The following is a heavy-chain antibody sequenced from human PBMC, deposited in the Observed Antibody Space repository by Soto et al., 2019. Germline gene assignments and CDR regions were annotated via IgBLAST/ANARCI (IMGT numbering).Heavy chain of an antibody. CDR1: GGFI. CDR3: ARTLPNRQLFDS. J-gene: IGHJ4*02. D-gene: IGHD1-1*01. V-gene: IGHV4-59*01. CDR2: IYNSGRY. Sequence: ETLSLSCTVSGGFIWGWIRQSPDKGLEWIGYIYNSGRYNYNPSLESRLTISIDTSKNQFSLRLASVTAADTAVYYCARTLPNRQLFDSWSQGTLVTVSS.